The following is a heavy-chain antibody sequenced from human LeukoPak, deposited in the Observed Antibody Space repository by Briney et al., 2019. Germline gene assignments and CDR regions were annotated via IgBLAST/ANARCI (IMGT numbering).Heavy chain of an antibody. J-gene: IGHJ5*02. V-gene: IGHV3-30*03. CDR1: GFTFSSYW. D-gene: IGHD2-21*01. CDR2: ISYDGSNK. Sequence: GGSLRLSCAASGFTFSSYWMSWVRQAPGKGLEWVAVISYDGSNKYYADSVKGRFTVSRDNSKNTLYLQMNSLRAEDTAVYYCASDQHTSWGQGTLVTVSS. CDR3: ASDQHTS.